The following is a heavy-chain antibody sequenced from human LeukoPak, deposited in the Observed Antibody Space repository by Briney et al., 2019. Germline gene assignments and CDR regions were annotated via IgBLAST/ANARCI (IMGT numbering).Heavy chain of an antibody. V-gene: IGHV4-59*08. Sequence: SETLSLTCTVSGGSISSYYWSWIRQPPGKGLEWIGYIYYSGSTNYNASLKSRVTITVDTSKNQFSLKLSSVTAADTALYYCARIHHWGTTKPDAFDLWGQGTMVTVSS. CDR3: ARIHHWGTTKPDAFDL. J-gene: IGHJ3*01. CDR2: IYYSGST. CDR1: GGSISSYY. D-gene: IGHD3-16*01.